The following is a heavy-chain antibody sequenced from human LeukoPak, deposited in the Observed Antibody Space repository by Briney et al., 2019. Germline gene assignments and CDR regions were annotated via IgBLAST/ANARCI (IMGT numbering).Heavy chain of an antibody. D-gene: IGHD3-22*01. J-gene: IGHJ4*02. CDR2: ISYDGSNK. CDR3: AKTPQPKYYYDSSGYN. CDR1: GFTFSSYA. V-gene: IGHV3-30-3*02. Sequence: GRSLRLSCAASGFTFSSYAMHWVRQAPGKGLEWVAVISYDGSNKYYADSVKGRFTISRDNSKNTLYLQMNSLRAEDTAVYYCAKTPQPKYYYDSSGYNWGQGTLVTVSS.